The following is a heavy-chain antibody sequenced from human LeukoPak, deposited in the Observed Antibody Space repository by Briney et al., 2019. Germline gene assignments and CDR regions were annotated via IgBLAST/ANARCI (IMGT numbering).Heavy chain of an antibody. D-gene: IGHD2-21*02. CDR1: GLTFSNYA. V-gene: IGHV3-23*01. Sequence: PGGSLRLSCAASGLTFSNYAMSWVRQAPGKGLEWVSGISGTSGTINYAAPVKGRFTISRDNSKNTLYLQMNSLRVDDMAVYYCAKRLGDPRAFDYWGQGTLVTVSS. CDR3: AKRLGDPRAFDY. J-gene: IGHJ4*02. CDR2: ISGTSGTI.